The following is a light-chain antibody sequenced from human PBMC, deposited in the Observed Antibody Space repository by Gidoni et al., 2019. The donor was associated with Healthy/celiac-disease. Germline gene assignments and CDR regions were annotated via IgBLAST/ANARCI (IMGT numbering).Light chain of an antibody. J-gene: IGKJ5*01. CDR3: MQALQTPIT. Sequence: DIVMTQPPLSLPVTPVEPASISCRSSQSLLHSNGYNYLDWYLQKPGQSPQPLIYLGSNRASGVPDRFSGSGSGTDFTLKISRVEAEDVGVYYCMQALQTPITFGQGTRLEIK. CDR2: LGS. V-gene: IGKV2-28*01. CDR1: QSLLHSNGYNY.